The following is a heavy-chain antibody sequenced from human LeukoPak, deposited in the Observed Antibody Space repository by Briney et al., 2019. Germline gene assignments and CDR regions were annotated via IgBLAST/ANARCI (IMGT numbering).Heavy chain of an antibody. Sequence: SSETLSLTCTVSGGSISTYYCNWIRQPPGKGLEWIGYIYYSGATKYNPSLKSRVTMSVDTSKNQFSLNLTSVTAADTAVYYCARFTPQGYGWGGYNRFDPWGQGTLVTVSS. CDR3: ARFTPQGYGWGGYNRFDP. CDR1: GGSISTYY. V-gene: IGHV4-59*01. CDR2: IYYSGAT. D-gene: IGHD3-16*01. J-gene: IGHJ5*02.